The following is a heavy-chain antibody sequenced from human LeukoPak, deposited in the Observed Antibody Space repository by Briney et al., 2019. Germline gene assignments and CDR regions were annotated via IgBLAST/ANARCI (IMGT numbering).Heavy chain of an antibody. Sequence: AGGSLRLSCAASGFTFSSYEMNWVRQAPGKGLEWVSYISSSGSTIYYADSVKGRFTISRDNAKNSLYLQMNSLRAEDTAVYYCAREHKLVAGCFDPWGQGTLVTVSS. CDR1: GFTFSSYE. J-gene: IGHJ5*02. D-gene: IGHD6-19*01. CDR3: AREHKLVAGCFDP. CDR2: ISSSGSTI. V-gene: IGHV3-48*03.